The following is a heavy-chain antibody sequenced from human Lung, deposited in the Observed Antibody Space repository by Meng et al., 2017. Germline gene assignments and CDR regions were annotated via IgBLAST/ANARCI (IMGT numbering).Heavy chain of an antibody. J-gene: IGHJ6*02. V-gene: IGHV3-21*01. CDR1: GFTFSSYT. CDR2: ISSSSTYI. D-gene: IGHD6-13*01. Sequence: GESLKISCAASGFTFSSYTMNWVRHTPGKGLEWVSSISSSSTYIYYVDSVTGRFTISRDNAKNSLYLQMNSLRAEDTALYYCARDRGSSSWYDGMDVWGQGTMVTVSS. CDR3: ARDRGSSSWYDGMDV.